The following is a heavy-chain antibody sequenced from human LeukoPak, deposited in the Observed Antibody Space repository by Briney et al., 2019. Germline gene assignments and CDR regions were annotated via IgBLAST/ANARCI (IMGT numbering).Heavy chain of an antibody. CDR3: ARRDYVWGIYREIDS. CDR1: GFTFNNHW. Sequence: GGSLRLSCAASGFTFNNHWMSWVRQTPGKGLEWVANIKQDGSEKYYVDSVKGRFTISRDNAENSLYLQMDSLRAEDTAVYYCARRDYVWGIYREIDSWGQGTLVTVSS. J-gene: IGHJ4*02. V-gene: IGHV3-7*01. D-gene: IGHD3-16*02. CDR2: IKQDGSEK.